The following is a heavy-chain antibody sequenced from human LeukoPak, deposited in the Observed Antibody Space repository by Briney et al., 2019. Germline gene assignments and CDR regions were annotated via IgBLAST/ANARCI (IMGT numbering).Heavy chain of an antibody. J-gene: IGHJ4*02. CDR2: ISSSSSYI. Sequence: PGGSLRLSCVVSGFTVTSNYMSWVRQAPGKGLEWVSSISSSSSYIYYADSVKGRFTISRDNAKNSLYLQMNSLRAEDTAVYYCAREIGDLGGYFDYWGQGTLVTVSS. CDR3: AREIGDLGGYFDY. D-gene: IGHD4-17*01. CDR1: GFTVTSNY. V-gene: IGHV3-21*01.